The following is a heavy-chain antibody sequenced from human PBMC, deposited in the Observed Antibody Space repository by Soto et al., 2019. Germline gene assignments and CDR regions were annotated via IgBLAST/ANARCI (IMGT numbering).Heavy chain of an antibody. V-gene: IGHV3-23*01. CDR2: ISGSGGST. CDR1: GFTFSSYA. D-gene: IGHD2-2*01. CDR3: AKDPDIVVVPAAMSFDP. J-gene: IGHJ5*02. Sequence: GGSLRLSCAASGFTFSSYAMSWVRQAPGKGLEWVSAISGSGGSTYYADSVKGRFTISRDNSKNTLYLQMNSLRAEDTAVYYCAKDPDIVVVPAAMSFDPWGQGTLVTVSS.